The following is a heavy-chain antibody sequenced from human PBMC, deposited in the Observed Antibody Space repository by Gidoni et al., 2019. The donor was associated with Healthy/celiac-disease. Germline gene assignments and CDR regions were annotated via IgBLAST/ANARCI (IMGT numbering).Heavy chain of an antibody. D-gene: IGHD2-15*01. V-gene: IGHV3-21*01. CDR1: GFTFSSYS. J-gene: IGHJ6*02. Sequence: EVQLVESGGGLVKPGGSLRLSCAASGFTFSSYSMNWVRQAPGKGLEWVSSISSSSSYIYYADSVKGRFTISRDNAKNSLYLQMNSLRAEDTAVYYCARERGVVVVAATDYGMDVWGQGTTVTASS. CDR2: ISSSSSYI. CDR3: ARERGVVVVAATDYGMDV.